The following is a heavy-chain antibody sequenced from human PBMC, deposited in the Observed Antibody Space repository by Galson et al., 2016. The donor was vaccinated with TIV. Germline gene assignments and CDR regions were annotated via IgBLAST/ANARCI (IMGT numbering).Heavy chain of an antibody. V-gene: IGHV1-69*13. Sequence: PVKVSCKASGGTFSSFALNWVRQAPGQGLEWIGEIIPGFGTVRYAQKFQARVTITADESATTSVMVLSSLTSDDTAVYYCARTSYTPMGYWGQGTPVTVSS. CDR3: ARTSYTPMGY. CDR2: IIPGFGTV. J-gene: IGHJ4*01. CDR1: GGTFSSFA. D-gene: IGHD5-18*01.